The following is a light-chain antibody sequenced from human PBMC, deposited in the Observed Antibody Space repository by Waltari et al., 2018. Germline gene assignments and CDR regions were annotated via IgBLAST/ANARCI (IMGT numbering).Light chain of an antibody. V-gene: IGKV3-20*01. CDR1: QRVSSSY. CDR2: GAS. CDR3: QQYGSTPLT. J-gene: IGKJ1*01. Sequence: IVFTQSPVTLSLSPGERATLSCRASQRVSSSYLAWYQQKPGQAPRLLIYGASSRGTGIPDRFSGSGSGTDFTLTISRLEPEDVAVYYCQQYGSTPLTFGQGTKVEIK.